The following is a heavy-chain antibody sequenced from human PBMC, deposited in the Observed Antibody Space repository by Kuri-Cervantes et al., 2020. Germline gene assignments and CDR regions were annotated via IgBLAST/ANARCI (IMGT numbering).Heavy chain of an antibody. CDR3: ARMPHE. CDR2: IDWDDDK. V-gene: IGHV2-70*04. CDR1: GFSLSTSGVG. J-gene: IGHJ4*02. Sequence: SGPTLVKPTQTLTLTCTFSGFSLSTSGVGVGWIRQPPGKALEWLARIDWDDDKFYRTSLKTRLAISKDTSKNQVVLTMTNMDPVDTATYYCARMPHEWGQGILVTVSS.